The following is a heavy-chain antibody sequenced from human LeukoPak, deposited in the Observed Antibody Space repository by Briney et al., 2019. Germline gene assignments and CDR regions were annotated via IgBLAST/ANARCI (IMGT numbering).Heavy chain of an antibody. Sequence: SETLSLTCTVSGGSISSYYWSWIRQPPGKGLEWIGYIYYSGSTNYNPSLKSRVTISVHTSKNQFSLKLSSVTAADTAVYYCATGGSGSYYELSYWGQGTLVTVSS. D-gene: IGHD1-26*01. CDR1: GGSISSYY. CDR2: IYYSGST. J-gene: IGHJ4*02. V-gene: IGHV4-59*01. CDR3: ATGGSGSYYELSY.